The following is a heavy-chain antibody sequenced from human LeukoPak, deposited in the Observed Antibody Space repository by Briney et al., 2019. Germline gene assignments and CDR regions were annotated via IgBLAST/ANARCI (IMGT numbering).Heavy chain of an antibody. J-gene: IGHJ4*02. CDR3: AKDLLGSSYDY. CDR1: GFTFSSYG. D-gene: IGHD6-13*01. V-gene: IGHV3-23*01. CDR2: IIGSAGST. Sequence: GGSLRLSCAASGFTFSSYGMHWVRQAPGKGLEWVSSIIGSAGSTYYADSVKGRFTISRDNSKNMLFLQMNGLRAEDTAVYYCAKDLLGSSYDYWGQGTLVTVSS.